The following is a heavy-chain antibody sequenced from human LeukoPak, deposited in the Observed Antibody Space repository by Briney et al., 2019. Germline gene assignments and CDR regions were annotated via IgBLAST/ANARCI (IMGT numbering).Heavy chain of an antibody. CDR1: GFTFSSYS. V-gene: IGHV3-48*01. J-gene: IGHJ4*02. D-gene: IGHD3-22*01. CDR3: AKDQQYYYDSSGWSYFDY. CDR2: ISSSSSTI. Sequence: GGSLRLSCAASGFTFSSYSMSWVRQAPGKGLEWVSYISSSSSTIYYADSVKGRFTISRDNSKNTLYLQMNSLTAEDTAVYYCAKDQQYYYDSSGWSYFDYWGQGTLVTVSS.